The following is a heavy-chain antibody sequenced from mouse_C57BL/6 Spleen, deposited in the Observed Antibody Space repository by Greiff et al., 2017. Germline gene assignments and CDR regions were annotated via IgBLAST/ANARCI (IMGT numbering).Heavy chain of an antibody. Sequence: EVQLVEPGGGLVKPGGSLKLSCAASGFTFSSYAMSWVRQTPEKRLEWVATISDGGSYTYYPDNVKGRFTISRDDAKNNLYLQMSRLKSEDTAMYYCASSDYDRSFDYWGQGTTLTVSA. CDR1: GFTFSSYA. V-gene: IGHV5-4*01. CDR2: ISDGGSYT. CDR3: ASSDYDRSFDY. J-gene: IGHJ2*01. D-gene: IGHD1-1*01.